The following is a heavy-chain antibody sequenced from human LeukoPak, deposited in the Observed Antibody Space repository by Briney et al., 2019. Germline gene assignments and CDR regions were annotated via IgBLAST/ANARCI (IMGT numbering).Heavy chain of an antibody. Sequence: PSETLSLTCTVSGGSMSSYYWSWIRQPPGKGLEWIGYIYYSGSTNYNPSLKSRVTISVDTSKNQFSLRLSSVTAADTAVYYCARDGDRGRFDPWGQGTLVTVSS. J-gene: IGHJ5*02. CDR3: ARDGDRGRFDP. V-gene: IGHV4-59*01. CDR1: GGSMSSYY. D-gene: IGHD7-27*01. CDR2: IYYSGST.